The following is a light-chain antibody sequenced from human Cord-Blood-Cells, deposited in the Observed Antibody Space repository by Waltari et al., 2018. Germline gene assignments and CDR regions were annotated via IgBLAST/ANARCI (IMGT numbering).Light chain of an antibody. Sequence: EIVLTQSPGTLSLSPGERATLSCRAIQSVSSSYLAWYQQKPGQAPRLLIYGASSMATGIPDRFSGSGSGTDFTLTISRLEPEDFAVYYCQQYGSSSTWTFGQGTKVEIK. CDR1: QSVSSSY. V-gene: IGKV3-20*01. CDR2: GAS. J-gene: IGKJ1*01. CDR3: QQYGSSSTWT.